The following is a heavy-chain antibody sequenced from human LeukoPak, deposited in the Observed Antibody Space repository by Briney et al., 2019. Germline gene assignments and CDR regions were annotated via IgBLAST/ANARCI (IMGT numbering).Heavy chain of an antibody. V-gene: IGHV3-23*01. CDR1: GLTFSSYA. CDR3: AKDPGGGSDYDFWSGYYMSGYFDY. J-gene: IGHJ4*02. D-gene: IGHD3-3*01. Sequence: GGSLRLSCAASGLTFSSYAMSWVRQAPGKGLEWVSAISGSGGSTYYADSVKGRFTISRDNSKNTLYLQMNSLRAEDTAVYYCAKDPGGGSDYDFWSGYYMSGYFDYWGQGTLVTVSS. CDR2: ISGSGGST.